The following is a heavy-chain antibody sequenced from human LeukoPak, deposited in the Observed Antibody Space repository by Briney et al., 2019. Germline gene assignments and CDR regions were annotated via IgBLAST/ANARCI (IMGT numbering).Heavy chain of an antibody. CDR2: TYYRSKWFS. CDR1: GDSVSSNSVA. J-gene: IGHJ4*02. CDR3: ARKVGSYFDY. V-gene: IGHV6-1*01. D-gene: IGHD1-26*01. Sequence: SQTLSFTCAISGDSVSSNSVAWNWIRQSPSRGLEWLGRTYYRSKWFSDYAVSVKSRITINPDTSKNQFSLQLNSVTPEDTAVYYCARKVGSYFDYWGQGTLVTVSS.